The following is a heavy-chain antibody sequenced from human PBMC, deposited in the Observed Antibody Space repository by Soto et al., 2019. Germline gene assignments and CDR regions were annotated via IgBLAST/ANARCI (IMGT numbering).Heavy chain of an antibody. CDR3: ARVHCSDGTCYSNRFDP. V-gene: IGHV4-59*01. CDR2: ISYSGST. J-gene: IGHJ5*02. CDR1: GASITSYY. Sequence: SETLSLTCTVSGASITSYYWTWIRQTPGKGLEWIGYISYSGSTNYNPSLKSRVTMSVNKSKNQFSLNLTSVTAADTAVYYCARVHCSDGTCYSNRFDPWGQGSLVTVSS. D-gene: IGHD2-15*01.